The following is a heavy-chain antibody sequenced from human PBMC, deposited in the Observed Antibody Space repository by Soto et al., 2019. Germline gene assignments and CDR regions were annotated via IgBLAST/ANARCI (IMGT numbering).Heavy chain of an antibody. CDR2: FYYSGTA. CDR3: ARYAGSSWFDY. Sequence: SETLSLTCTVSRGSINSHYWSWIRQPPGKALEWIGYFYYSGTANYNPSLKSRVTMSVDSSKSQFSLKLSSVTAADTAVYYCARYAGSSWFDYWGQGTLVTVSS. J-gene: IGHJ4*02. V-gene: IGHV4-59*11. D-gene: IGHD6-13*01. CDR1: RGSINSHY.